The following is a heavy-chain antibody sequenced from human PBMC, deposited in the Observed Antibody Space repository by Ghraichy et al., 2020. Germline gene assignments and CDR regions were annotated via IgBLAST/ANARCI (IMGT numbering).Heavy chain of an antibody. D-gene: IGHD2-2*02. J-gene: IGHJ5*02. CDR1: GGSISSSSYY. CDR2: IYYSGST. CDR3: ARRICSSTSCYIFTGYNWFDP. V-gene: IGHV4-39*01. Sequence: SQTLSLTCTVSGGSISSSSYYWGWIRQPPGKGLEWIGSIYYSGSTYYNPSLKSRVTISVDTSKNQFSLKLSSVTAADTAVYYCARRICSSTSCYIFTGYNWFDPWGQGTLVTVSS.